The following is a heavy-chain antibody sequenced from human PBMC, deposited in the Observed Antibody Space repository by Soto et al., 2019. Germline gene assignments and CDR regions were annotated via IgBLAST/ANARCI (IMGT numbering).Heavy chain of an antibody. V-gene: IGHV1-2*02. J-gene: IGHJ6*02. D-gene: IGHD3-16*01. CDR2: INPNSCGT. Sequence: ASVTVSCKASGYTFTGYYMYWVRQAPGQGLEWMGWINPNSCGTNYAQKLQGRVNMTRDTSISTAYMEPSRLRSDDTAVYYCARLKNQGWHGGYYYYGMDVWGQGTTVTVSS. CDR3: ARLKNQGWHGGYYYYGMDV. CDR1: GYTFTGYY.